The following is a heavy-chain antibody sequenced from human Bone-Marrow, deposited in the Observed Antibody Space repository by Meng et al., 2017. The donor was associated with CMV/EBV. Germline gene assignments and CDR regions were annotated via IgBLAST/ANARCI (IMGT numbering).Heavy chain of an antibody. CDR1: TFSSYA. V-gene: IGHV1-69*05. CDR2: IIPIFGTA. J-gene: IGHJ4*02. Sequence: TFSSYAISRVRQAPGQGLEWMGGIIPIFGTANYAQKFQGRVTITTDESTSTAYMELSSLRSEDTAVYYCARGLRYCSSTSCATPDYWGQGTLVTVSS. CDR3: ARGLRYCSSTSCATPDY. D-gene: IGHD2-2*01.